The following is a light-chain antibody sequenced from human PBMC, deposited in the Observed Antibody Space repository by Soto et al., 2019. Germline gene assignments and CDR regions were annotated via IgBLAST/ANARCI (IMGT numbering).Light chain of an antibody. CDR2: SNN. Sequence: QSVLTQPPSASGTPGQRVSISCSGSSSNIGNNGVNWYQQLPGTAPKLLIYSNNQRPSGVPDRFSGSKSGTSASLAISGLQSEGEADYYCAAWDDHLNGWVFGGGTKLTVL. CDR3: AAWDDHLNGWV. V-gene: IGLV1-44*01. J-gene: IGLJ3*02. CDR1: SSNIGNNG.